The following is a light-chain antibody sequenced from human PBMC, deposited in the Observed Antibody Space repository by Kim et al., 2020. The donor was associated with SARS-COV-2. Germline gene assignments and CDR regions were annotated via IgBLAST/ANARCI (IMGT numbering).Light chain of an antibody. CDR2: AAS. CDR1: QDISYH. J-gene: IGKJ1*01. Sequence: AAVGDRVTITCRASQDISYHLDWYQHNPDKAPKLLIYAASTLQTGVPSRFSGSGSETEFTLTISSLQPEDFATYFCQQYNFYPRTFGQGTKVDIK. CDR3: QQYNFYPRT. V-gene: IGKV1-9*01.